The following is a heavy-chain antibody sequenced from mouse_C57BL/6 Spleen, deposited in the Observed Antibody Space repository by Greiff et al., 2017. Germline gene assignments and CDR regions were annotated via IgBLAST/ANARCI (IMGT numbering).Heavy chain of an antibody. J-gene: IGHJ4*01. Sequence: EVNLVESGGGLVQPGGSLSLSCAASGFTFTDYYMSWVRQPPGKALEWLGFIRNKANGYTTEYSASVKGRFTISRDNSQSILYLQMNALRAEDSATYYCAVPGDYYAMDYWGQGTSVTVSS. V-gene: IGHV7-3*01. CDR1: GFTFTDYY. D-gene: IGHD5-1*01. CDR2: IRNKANGYTT. CDR3: AVPGDYYAMDY.